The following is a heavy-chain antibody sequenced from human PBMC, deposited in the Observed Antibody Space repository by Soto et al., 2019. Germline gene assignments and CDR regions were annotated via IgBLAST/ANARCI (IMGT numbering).Heavy chain of an antibody. CDR3: ANYGSGSYYDY. V-gene: IGHV3-23*01. CDR1: GFTFNNYA. CDR2: ISGSGGNT. Sequence: GGSLRLSCAASGFTFNNYAMSWVRQAPGKGLEWVSAISGSGGNTYYADSVKGRFTISRDNSKNTLFLQMNSLRAEDTAVYYCANYGSGSYYDYWGQGTLVTVSS. J-gene: IGHJ4*02. D-gene: IGHD3-10*01.